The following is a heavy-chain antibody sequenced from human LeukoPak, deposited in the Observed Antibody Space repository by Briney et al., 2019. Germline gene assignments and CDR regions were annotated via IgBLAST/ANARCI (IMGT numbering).Heavy chain of an antibody. CDR3: ARESGDFWTDAFDI. CDR2: IHYSGGIT. V-gene: IGHV4-59*01. CDR1: GGSISSYY. D-gene: IGHD3-3*01. Sequence: SETLSLTCTVSGGSISSYYWSWIRQPPGKGLEWIGYIHYSGGITYYNPYLKSRVTISVDTSKDQFALKLSSVTAADTAVYYGARESGDFWTDAFDIWGQGTMVTVSS. J-gene: IGHJ3*02.